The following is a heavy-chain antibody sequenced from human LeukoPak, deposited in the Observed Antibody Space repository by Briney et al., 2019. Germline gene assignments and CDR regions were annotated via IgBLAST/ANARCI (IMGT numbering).Heavy chain of an antibody. Sequence: GASVKVSCKASGYTFTGYYMHWVRQAPGQGLEWMGWINPNSGGTNYAQKFQGRVTMTRDTSISTAYMELSRPRSDDTAVYYCAREVGSGNAFDIWGQGTMVTVSS. CDR2: INPNSGGT. D-gene: IGHD3-10*01. CDR3: AREVGSGNAFDI. V-gene: IGHV1-2*02. CDR1: GYTFTGYY. J-gene: IGHJ3*02.